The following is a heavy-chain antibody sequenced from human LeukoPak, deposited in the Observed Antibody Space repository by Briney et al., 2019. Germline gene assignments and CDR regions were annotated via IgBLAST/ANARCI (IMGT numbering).Heavy chain of an antibody. V-gene: IGHV4-59*08. CDR3: ARHSGWSGPDY. Sequence: SETLSLTCTVSGGSISSYYWSWIRQPPGKGLEWIGEINHSGSTNYNPSLKSRVTISVDTSKNQFSLKLSSVTAADTAVYYCARHSGWSGPDYWGQGTLVTVSS. CDR2: INHSGST. D-gene: IGHD6-19*01. J-gene: IGHJ4*02. CDR1: GGSISSYY.